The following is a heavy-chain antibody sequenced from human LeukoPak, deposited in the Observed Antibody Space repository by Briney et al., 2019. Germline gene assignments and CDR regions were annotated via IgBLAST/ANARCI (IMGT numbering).Heavy chain of an antibody. V-gene: IGHV4-38-2*02. CDR2: IYHSGST. Sequence: SETLSLTCTVSGYSISSGYYWGWIRQPPGKGLEWIGSIYHSGSTYYNPSLKSRVTISVDTSKNQFSLKLSSVTAADTAVYYCARDPWLGPLYWGQGTLVTASS. D-gene: IGHD6-19*01. CDR3: ARDPWLGPLY. J-gene: IGHJ4*02. CDR1: GYSISSGYY.